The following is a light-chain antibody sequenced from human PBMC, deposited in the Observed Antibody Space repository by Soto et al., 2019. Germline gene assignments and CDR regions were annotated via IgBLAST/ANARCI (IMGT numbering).Light chain of an antibody. Sequence: ILLTQSPSSLSASVGDRVTITSRASQGIDSSFAWYQEKPGKAPKLLIYAASSLQSGVPSRFSGSGSGTEFTLTISSLQPEDFATYYCQQLNSYLTWTFGQGTKVDIK. V-gene: IGKV1-9*01. CDR1: QGIDSS. J-gene: IGKJ1*01. CDR3: QQLNSYLTWT. CDR2: AAS.